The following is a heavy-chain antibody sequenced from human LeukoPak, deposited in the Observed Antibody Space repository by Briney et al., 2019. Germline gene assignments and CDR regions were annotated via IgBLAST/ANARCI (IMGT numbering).Heavy chain of an antibody. V-gene: IGHV3-30*18. Sequence: PGGSLRLSCAASGFTFSSYGMHWVRQAPGKGLEWVAVISYDGSNKYYADSVKGRFTISRNNSKNTLYLQMNSLRAEDTAVYYCAKAARYNWNDGAFEIWGQGTMVTVSS. D-gene: IGHD1-1*01. CDR2: ISYDGSNK. J-gene: IGHJ3*02. CDR1: GFTFSSYG. CDR3: AKAARYNWNDGAFEI.